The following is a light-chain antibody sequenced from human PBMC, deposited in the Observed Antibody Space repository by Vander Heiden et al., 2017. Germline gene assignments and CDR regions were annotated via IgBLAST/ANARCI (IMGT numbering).Light chain of an antibody. Sequence: SYELPPPPSVSVSPGQTASITCSGDKLGDKFVCWYQQKPGQSPVLVIYQDSKRPSGIPERFSGSNSGNTATLTISGTQAMDEADYYCQAWDSSTVVFGGGTKLTVL. V-gene: IGLV3-1*01. CDR1: KLGDKF. CDR3: QAWDSSTVV. CDR2: QDS. J-gene: IGLJ2*01.